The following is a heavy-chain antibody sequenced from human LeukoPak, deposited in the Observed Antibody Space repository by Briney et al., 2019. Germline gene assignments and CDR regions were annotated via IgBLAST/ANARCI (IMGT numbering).Heavy chain of an antibody. CDR3: ASDSSSQAFDI. V-gene: IGHV1-69*05. J-gene: IGHJ3*02. CDR1: GGTFSSYA. D-gene: IGHD6-13*01. Sequence: SVKVSCKASGGTFSSYAISWVRQAPGQGLEWMGRIIPIFGTANYAQKFQGRVTITTDESTSTAYMELSSLRSEGTAVYYCASDSSSQAFDIWGQGTMVTVSS. CDR2: IIPIFGTA.